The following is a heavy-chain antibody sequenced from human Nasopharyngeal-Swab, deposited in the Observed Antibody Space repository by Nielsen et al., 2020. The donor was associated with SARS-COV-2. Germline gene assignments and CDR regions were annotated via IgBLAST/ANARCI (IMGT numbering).Heavy chain of an antibody. V-gene: IGHV3-33*01. D-gene: IGHD6-19*01. CDR1: GFTFSSHV. CDR2: IWYDGSRE. J-gene: IGHJ4*02. Sequence: SCAASGFTFSSHVMHWVRQAPGKGLEWVALIWYDGSREHYADSVKGRFTISRDNSRNTLYLQMNSLRAEDTAVYYCAREDIGSGWSTFDYWGQGTLVTVSS. CDR3: AREDIGSGWSTFDY.